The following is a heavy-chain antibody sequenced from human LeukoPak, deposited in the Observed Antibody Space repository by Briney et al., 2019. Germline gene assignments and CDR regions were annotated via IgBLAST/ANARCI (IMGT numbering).Heavy chain of an antibody. J-gene: IGHJ4*02. V-gene: IGHV1-2*02. CDR2: INPISGGT. Sequence: ASVRVSCKASGYTYTGHYMHWVRPAPGQGLEWMGWINPISGGTNYAQKFQGRVTMTRDTSISTAYMELSSLRSDDTAVYYCARVPNWGFDYWGQGTLVTVSS. D-gene: IGHD7-27*01. CDR3: ARVPNWGFDY. CDR1: GYTYTGHY.